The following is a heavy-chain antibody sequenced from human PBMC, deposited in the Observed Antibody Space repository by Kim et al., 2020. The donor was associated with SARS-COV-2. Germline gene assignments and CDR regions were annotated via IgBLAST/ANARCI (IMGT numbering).Heavy chain of an antibody. D-gene: IGHD3-10*01. Sequence: ASVKVSFKASGYTFTSYAMHWVRQAPGQRLEWMGWINAGNGNTKYSQKFQGRVTITRDTSASTAYMELSSLRSEDTAVYYCARVGGFGDLFYGDWGQGTLVTVSS. CDR2: INAGNGNT. V-gene: IGHV1-3*01. J-gene: IGHJ4*02. CDR1: GYTFTSYA. CDR3: ARVGGFGDLFYGD.